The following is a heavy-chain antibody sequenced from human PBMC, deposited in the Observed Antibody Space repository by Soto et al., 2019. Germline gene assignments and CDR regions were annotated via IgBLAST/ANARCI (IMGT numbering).Heavy chain of an antibody. CDR2: ILPIFTTA. V-gene: IGHV1-69*13. J-gene: IGHJ4*02. CDR1: GGTFSNYA. Sequence: SVKVSCKASGGTFSNYAFSWVRQAPGQGLEWMGGILPIFTTATYAPKFQDRVTITADESTSTVYMDLSSLRSEDTALYYCAKDIGFQQHLFVFDNWGQGTLVTV. CDR3: AKDIGFQQHLFVFDN. D-gene: IGHD6-13*01.